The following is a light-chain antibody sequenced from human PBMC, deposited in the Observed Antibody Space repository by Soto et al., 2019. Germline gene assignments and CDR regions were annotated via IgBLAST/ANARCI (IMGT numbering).Light chain of an antibody. CDR1: SSNIGAGFD. J-gene: IGLJ2*01. Sequence: QSVLTQPPSASGAPGQRVTISCAGSSSNIGAGFDVHWYQHLPGTAPKLLIYDNNNRPSGVPDRFSGSKSGTSASLAITGLQAEDEADYYCQSYDSSLSGSGVVFGGGTKLTVL. CDR2: DNN. CDR3: QSYDSSLSGSGVV. V-gene: IGLV1-40*01.